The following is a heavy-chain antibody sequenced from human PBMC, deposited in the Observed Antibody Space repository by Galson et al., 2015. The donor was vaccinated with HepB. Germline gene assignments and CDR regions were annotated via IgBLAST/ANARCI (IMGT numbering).Heavy chain of an antibody. CDR3: CVAKARQWPGRSSSIRCDS. V-gene: IGHV3-23*01. D-gene: IGHD6-19*01. CDR1: ELILSNYD. CDR2: ISGSGDRT. Sequence: SLRLSCAASELILSNYDMTWVRQAPGKGLEWVSSISGSGDRTNYADSVKGRITISRDNPKNMVHLQLNSLRGEDTAAYYCCVAKARQWPGRSSSIRCDSWGQGALVTVSS. J-gene: IGHJ5*01.